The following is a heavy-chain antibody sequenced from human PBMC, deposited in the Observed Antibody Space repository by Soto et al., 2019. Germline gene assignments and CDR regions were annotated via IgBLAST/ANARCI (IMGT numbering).Heavy chain of an antibody. J-gene: IGHJ4*01. Sequence: EVQLLESGGGLVHPGGSLRLSCAASGFTFSSYAMSWVRQAPGKGLEWVSAISGSGGSTYYADSVKGRFTISRDNSKNPLYLQMNSPRAEDTAVYYCAKINVYGDYDVDYWGHGTLVTVSS. D-gene: IGHD4-17*01. V-gene: IGHV3-23*01. CDR1: GFTFSSYA. CDR3: AKINVYGDYDVDY. CDR2: ISGSGGST.